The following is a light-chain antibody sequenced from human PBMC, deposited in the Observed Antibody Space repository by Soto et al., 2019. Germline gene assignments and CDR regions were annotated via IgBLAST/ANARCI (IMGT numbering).Light chain of an antibody. CDR3: QQYGSLSWT. CDR2: GAS. Sequence: EIVLTQAPVTLSLSPGEIATLSCRASQDVDTNYLAWYQQKPGQAPRIIIFGASGRATGIPDRFSGSGSGTDFTLTISRLEPEDFAVYYCQQYGSLSWTFGQGTKVDIK. J-gene: IGKJ1*01. V-gene: IGKV3-20*01. CDR1: QDVDTNY.